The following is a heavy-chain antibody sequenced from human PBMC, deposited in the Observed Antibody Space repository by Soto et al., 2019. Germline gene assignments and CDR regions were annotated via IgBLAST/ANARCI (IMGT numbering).Heavy chain of an antibody. V-gene: IGHV4-31*03. J-gene: IGHJ5*02. Sequence: SETLSLTCTVSGGSISSGGYYWSLIRQNPEKDLEWIGFIHDSGITYYNPSLKSRVTISLDTSKNQFSLRLSSVTAADTSVYYCARGVYGSGTYYNSWFDPWGRGTLVTVSS. CDR1: GGSISSGGYY. CDR2: IHDSGIT. CDR3: ARGVYGSGTYYNSWFDP. D-gene: IGHD3-10*01.